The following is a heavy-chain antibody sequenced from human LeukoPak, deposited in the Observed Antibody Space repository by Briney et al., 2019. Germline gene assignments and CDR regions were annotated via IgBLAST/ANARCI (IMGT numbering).Heavy chain of an antibody. V-gene: IGHV3-21*01. Sequence: GGSLRLSCAASGFTFSSYSMSWIRQAPGKGLEWVSSISSSSSYIYYADSVKGRFTISRDNAKNSLYLQMNSLRAEDTAVYYCARAGPEYCSGGSCYSGRGYYFDYWGQGTLVTVSS. CDR3: ARAGPEYCSGGSCYSGRGYYFDY. CDR1: GFTFSSYS. CDR2: ISSSSSYI. J-gene: IGHJ4*02. D-gene: IGHD2-15*01.